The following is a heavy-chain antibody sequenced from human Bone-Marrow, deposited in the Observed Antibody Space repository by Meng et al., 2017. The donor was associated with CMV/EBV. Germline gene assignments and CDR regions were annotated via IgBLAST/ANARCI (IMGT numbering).Heavy chain of an antibody. CDR3: STYHCSSTTCYIP. CDR2: IYYSGST. D-gene: IGHD2-2*01. Sequence: SETLSLTCTVSGGSISSSSYYWAWIRQPPGKGLEWIGNIYYSGSTYYNPSLKSRVTISVDTSKNQFSLKLSSVTAADTAVYYCSTYHCSSTTCYIPWGQGTRVTGSS. J-gene: IGHJ5*02. V-gene: IGHV4-39*07. CDR1: GGSISSSSYY.